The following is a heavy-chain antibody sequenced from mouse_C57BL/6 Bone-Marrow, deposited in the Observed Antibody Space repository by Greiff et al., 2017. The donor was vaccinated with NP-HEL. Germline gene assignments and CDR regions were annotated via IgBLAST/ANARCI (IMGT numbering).Heavy chain of an antibody. CDR2: IRNKANGYTT. V-gene: IGHV7-3*01. CDR3: ARNRGGDAMDY. J-gene: IGHJ4*01. Sequence: EVKLMESGGGLVQPGGSLSLSCAASGFTFTDYYMSWVRQPPGKALEWLGFIRNKANGYTTEYSAYVKGRFTISRDNSQSILYLQMNALRAEDSATYYCARNRGGDAMDYWGQGTSVTVSS. CDR1: GFTFTDYY.